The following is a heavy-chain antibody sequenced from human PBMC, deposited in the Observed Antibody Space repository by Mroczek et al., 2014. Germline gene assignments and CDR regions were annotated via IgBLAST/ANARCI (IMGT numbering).Heavy chain of an antibody. CDR1: VAPSAVVVS. Sequence: QVQLQESAHDWCKLSRPCPSPALSLVAPSAVVVSFGAGSASPQGRGLDWIGTISQSGNTYYKPSLESRVTMSVDTSKNLFSLKLASVTAADTAIYYCARLRPGMTTITTTFDYWGQGTLVAVSS. V-gene: IGHV4-39*01. CDR3: ARLRPGMTTITTTFDY. CDR2: ISQSGNT. J-gene: IGHJ4*02. D-gene: IGHD4-11*01.